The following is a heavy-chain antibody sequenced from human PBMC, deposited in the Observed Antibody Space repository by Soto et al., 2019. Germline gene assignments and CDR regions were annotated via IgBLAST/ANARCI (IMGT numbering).Heavy chain of an antibody. CDR3: AREGYYYDSSGYSPHFYYYYGMDV. Sequence: SETLSLTCTVSGASISSYYWSWIRQPPGKGLEWIGYIYYSGSTNYNPSLKSRVTISVDTSKNQFSLKVSSVTATDTAVYYCAREGYYYDSSGYSPHFYYYYGMDVWGQGTTVTVSS. CDR2: IYYSGST. V-gene: IGHV4-59*01. D-gene: IGHD3-22*01. J-gene: IGHJ6*02. CDR1: GASISSYY.